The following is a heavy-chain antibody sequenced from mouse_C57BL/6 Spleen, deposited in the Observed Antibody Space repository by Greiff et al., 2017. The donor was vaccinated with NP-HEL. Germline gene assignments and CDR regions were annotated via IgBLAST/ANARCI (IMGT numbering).Heavy chain of an antibody. CDR2: IHPNSGST. CDR1: GYTFTSYW. V-gene: IGHV1-64*01. CDR3: AREGLLRGFAY. Sequence: QVQLQQPGAELVKPGASVKLSCKASGYTFTSYWMHWVKQRPGQGLEWIGMIHPNSGSTNYNEKFKSKATLTVDKSTSTAYMQRSILTSEDSAVYYCAREGLLRGFAYWGQGTLVTVSA. J-gene: IGHJ3*01. D-gene: IGHD1-1*01.